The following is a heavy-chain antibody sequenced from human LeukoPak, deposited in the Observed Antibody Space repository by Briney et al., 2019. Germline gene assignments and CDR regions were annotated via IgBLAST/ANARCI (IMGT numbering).Heavy chain of an antibody. D-gene: IGHD6-13*01. CDR2: IYYSGST. J-gene: IGHJ4*02. CDR1: GGSISISSYY. V-gene: IGHV4-39*01. CDR3: ARPGIAAAATPYYSDY. Sequence: SETLSLTCTVSGGSISISSYYWGWIRQPPGKGLEWIGSIYYSGSTYYNPSLKSRVTISVDTSKNQFSLKLSSVTAADTAVYYCARPGIAAAATPYYSDYWGQGTLVTVSS.